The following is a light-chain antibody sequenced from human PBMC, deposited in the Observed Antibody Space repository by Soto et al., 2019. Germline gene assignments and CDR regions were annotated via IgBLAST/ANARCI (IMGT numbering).Light chain of an antibody. CDR1: HSNSSY. V-gene: IGKV1-39*01. Sequence: DIQMTQSPSSLSASVGDRVTITCRASHSNSSYLNWYQQKPGKAPKLLIYAASSLQSGVTSRLSGSGSGTDFTLTISSLQPEDFATYYCQQSYSTPYTFGQGTKVDIK. CDR2: AAS. CDR3: QQSYSTPYT. J-gene: IGKJ2*01.